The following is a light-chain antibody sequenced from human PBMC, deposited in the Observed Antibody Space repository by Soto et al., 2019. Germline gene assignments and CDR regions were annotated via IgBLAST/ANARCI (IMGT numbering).Light chain of an antibody. CDR1: QGISSA. Sequence: AILLTQSPSSLSASVGDRVTITCRASQGISSALAWYQQKPGKAPKLLIYDASSLESGVPSRFSGSGSGTDFTLTISSLQPEDFATYYCQQFNNYPPITFGQGTRLEIK. CDR2: DAS. CDR3: QQFNNYPPIT. V-gene: IGKV1D-13*01. J-gene: IGKJ5*01.